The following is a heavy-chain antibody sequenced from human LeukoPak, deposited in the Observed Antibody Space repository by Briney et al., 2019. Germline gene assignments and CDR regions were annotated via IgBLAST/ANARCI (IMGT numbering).Heavy chain of an antibody. CDR2: ISSSSSYI. CDR1: GFTFSSYG. CDR3: ARYSGSYFDPFGTYGMDV. J-gene: IGHJ6*02. D-gene: IGHD1-26*01. V-gene: IGHV3-21*01. Sequence: GRSLRLSCEASGFTFSSYGMRWVRQAPGKGLEWVSSISSSSSYIYYADSVKGRFTISRDNAKNSLYLQMNSLRAEDTAVYYCARYSGSYFDPFGTYGMDVWGQGTTVTVSS.